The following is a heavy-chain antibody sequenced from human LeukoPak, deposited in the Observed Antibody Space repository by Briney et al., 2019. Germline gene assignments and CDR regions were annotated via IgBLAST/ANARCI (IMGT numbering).Heavy chain of an antibody. CDR3: ARTGLWFGDEVDAFDI. CDR1: GYTFTGYY. D-gene: IGHD3-10*01. V-gene: IGHV1-2*02. J-gene: IGHJ3*02. CDR2: INPNSGGT. Sequence: ASVKVSCEASGYTFTGYYMHWVRQAPGQGLEWMGWINPNSGGTNYAQKFQGRVTMTRDTSISTAYMELSRLRSDDTAVYYCARTGLWFGDEVDAFDIWGQGTMVTVSS.